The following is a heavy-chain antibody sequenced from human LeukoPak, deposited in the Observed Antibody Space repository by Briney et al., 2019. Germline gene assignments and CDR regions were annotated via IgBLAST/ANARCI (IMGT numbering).Heavy chain of an antibody. V-gene: IGHV3-48*02. CDR1: GFTFSSYS. Sequence: GGSQRLSCAASGFTFSSYSMNWVRQAPGKGLEWVSYISSSSSTIYYADSVKGRFTTSRDNAKNSLYLQMNSLRDEDTAVYYCARVPRGCRWFDPWGQGTLVTVSS. J-gene: IGHJ5*02. CDR2: ISSSSSTI. D-gene: IGHD2-8*01. CDR3: ARVPRGCRWFDP.